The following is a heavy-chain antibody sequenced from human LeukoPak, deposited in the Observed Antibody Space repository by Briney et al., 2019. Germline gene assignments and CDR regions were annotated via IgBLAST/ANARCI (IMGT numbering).Heavy chain of an antibody. CDR3: ARGMGDTAMVFDY. V-gene: IGHV3-48*03. D-gene: IGHD5-18*01. CDR2: ISSSGSTI. CDR1: GFTFSSYE. J-gene: IGHJ4*02. Sequence: GGSLRLSCAASGFTFSSYEMNWVRQAPGKGLEWVSYISSSGSTIYYADSVKGRFTISRDNSKNTLYLQMNSLRAEDTAVYYCARGMGDTAMVFDYWGQGTLVTVSS.